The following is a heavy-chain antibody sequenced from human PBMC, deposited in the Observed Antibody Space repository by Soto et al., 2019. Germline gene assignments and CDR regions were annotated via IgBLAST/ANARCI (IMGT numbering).Heavy chain of an antibody. D-gene: IGHD5-18*01. Sequence: HPGGSLRLSCTASGFTFGDYAMSWFRQAPGKGLEWVGFIRSKAYGGTTEYAASVKGRFTISRDDSKSIAYLQMNSLKTEDTAVYYCARSGYSYGYKVNVGAFAIWGQGTMVTVSS. J-gene: IGHJ3*02. CDR1: GFTFGDYA. CDR3: ARSGYSYGYKVNVGAFAI. V-gene: IGHV3-49*03. CDR2: IRSKAYGGTT.